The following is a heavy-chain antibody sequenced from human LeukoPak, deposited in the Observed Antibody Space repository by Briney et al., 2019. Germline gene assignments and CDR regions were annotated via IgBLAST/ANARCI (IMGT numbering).Heavy chain of an antibody. CDR1: GFTFSSYA. CDR3: ARIAPRRDSSNYETDY. D-gene: IGHD3-22*01. Sequence: SGGSLRLSCAGSGFTFSSYAMSWVRQAPGKGLGWVSAVSGSGDSTYYADSVKGRFTISRDNAKDSLYLQMNSLRDEDTAVYYCARIAPRRDSSNYETDYWGQGILVTVSS. V-gene: IGHV3-23*01. J-gene: IGHJ4*02. CDR2: VSGSGDST.